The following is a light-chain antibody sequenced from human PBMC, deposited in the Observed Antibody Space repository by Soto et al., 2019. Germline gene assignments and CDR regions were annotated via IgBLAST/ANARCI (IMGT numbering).Light chain of an antibody. CDR3: CSYAGSYTGV. J-gene: IGLJ2*01. V-gene: IGLV2-11*01. Sequence: QSALTQPRSVSGSPGQSVTISCTGTSSDVGGYNYVSWYQQHPGKAPKLMIYDVTKRPSGVPYRFPGSKSGNTASLTISGLQAEDEADYYCCSYAGSYTGVFGGGTKVTVL. CDR1: SSDVGGYNY. CDR2: DVT.